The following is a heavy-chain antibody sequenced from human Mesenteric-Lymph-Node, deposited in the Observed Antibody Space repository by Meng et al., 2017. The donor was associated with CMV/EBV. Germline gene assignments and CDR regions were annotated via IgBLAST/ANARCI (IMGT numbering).Heavy chain of an antibody. CDR2: SHYSGSS. CDR1: GGSLSSYY. D-gene: IGHD3-16*01. CDR3: ARDWGGATTIGASWYFDL. V-gene: IGHV4-59*01. J-gene: IGHJ2*01. Sequence: SETLSLTCSVSGGSLSSYYWNWIRQRPGKGLEWIGYSHYSGSSSYNPSLRSRLTISVDTSRNRFSLKLSSVTAADAAVYYCARDWGGATTIGASWYFDLWGRGSLVTVSS.